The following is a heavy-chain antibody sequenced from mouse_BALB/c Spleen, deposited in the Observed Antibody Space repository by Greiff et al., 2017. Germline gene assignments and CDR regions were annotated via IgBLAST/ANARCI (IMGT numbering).Heavy chain of an antibody. CDR1: GFTFSSYT. V-gene: IGHV5-6-4*01. J-gene: IGHJ2*01. CDR2: ISSGGSYT. CDR3: TRDRSDY. Sequence: DVHLVESGGGLVKPGGSLKLSCAASGFTFSSYTMSWVRQTPEKRLEWVATISSGGSYTYYPDSVKGRFTISRDNAKNTLYLQMSSLKSEDTAMSYCTRDRSDYWGQGTTLTVSS.